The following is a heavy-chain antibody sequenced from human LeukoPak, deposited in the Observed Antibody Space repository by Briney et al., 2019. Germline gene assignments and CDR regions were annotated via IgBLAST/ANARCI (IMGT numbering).Heavy chain of an antibody. Sequence: SQTLSLTCTVSGGSISSGGYYWSWIRQHPGKGLEWIGYIYYSGSTYYTPSLKSRVTISVDTSKNQFSLRLSSVTAADTAVYYCARETYYYDSSGYYPDYWGQGTLVTVSS. CDR1: GGSISSGGYY. CDR3: ARETYYYDSSGYYPDY. D-gene: IGHD3-22*01. V-gene: IGHV4-31*03. J-gene: IGHJ4*02. CDR2: IYYSGST.